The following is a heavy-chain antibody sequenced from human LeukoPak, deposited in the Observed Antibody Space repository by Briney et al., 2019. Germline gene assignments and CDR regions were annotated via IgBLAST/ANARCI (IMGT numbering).Heavy chain of an antibody. J-gene: IGHJ6*02. CDR1: GFTFSSYS. V-gene: IGHV3-48*01. Sequence: PGGSLRLSCAASGFTFSSYSMNWVRQAPGKGREWVSYISSSSSTIYYADSVKGRFTISRDNARNSLHLQMNSLRAEDTAVYYCARPQIGAGSRGGYYYYGMDVWGQGTTATVSS. CDR3: ARPQIGAGSRGGYYYYGMDV. CDR2: ISSSSSTI. D-gene: IGHD6-19*01.